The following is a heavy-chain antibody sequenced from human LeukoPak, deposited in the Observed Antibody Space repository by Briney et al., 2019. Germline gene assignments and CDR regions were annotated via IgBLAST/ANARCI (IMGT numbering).Heavy chain of an antibody. V-gene: IGHV1-2*06. J-gene: IGHJ4*02. CDR1: GYTFTGYY. CDR2: IKPNSGGT. Sequence: ASVKVSCRASGYTFTGYYIHWVRQAPGQGLELMGRIKPNSGGTNYAQKFQGRVTMTRDTSISTAYMELSRLRSDDTAVYYCVFYYDSSGYYLWGQGTLVTVSS. D-gene: IGHD3-22*01. CDR3: VFYYDSSGYYL.